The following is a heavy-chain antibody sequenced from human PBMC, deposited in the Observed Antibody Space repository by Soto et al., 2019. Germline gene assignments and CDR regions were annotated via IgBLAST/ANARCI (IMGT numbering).Heavy chain of an antibody. J-gene: IGHJ4*02. D-gene: IGHD1-26*01. Sequence: QVQLVQSGAEVKKPGASVKVSCKASGYSFTSYGISWVRQAPGQGLEWMGWISANNGNTNYAQGRVTMTTDTSTSTAYMALRSLRSDATAVYYCARDRGSYALDYWGQGTLVTVSS. CDR3: ARDRGSYALDY. V-gene: IGHV1-18*01. CDR1: GYSFTSYG. CDR2: ISANNGNT.